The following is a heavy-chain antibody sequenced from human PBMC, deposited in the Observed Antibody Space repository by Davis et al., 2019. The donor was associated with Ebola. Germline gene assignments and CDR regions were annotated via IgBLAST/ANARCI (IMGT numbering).Heavy chain of an antibody. D-gene: IGHD2-8*01. CDR2: IYYSGST. CDR3: ARSSRSYCTNGVCYPYYFDY. J-gene: IGHJ4*02. CDR1: GGSISSYY. V-gene: IGHV4-59*01. Sequence: SETLSLTCTASGGSISSYYWSWIRQPPGKGLEWIGYIYYSGSTNYNPSLKSRVTISVDTSKNQFSLKLSSVTAADTAVYYCARSSRSYCTNGVCYPYYFDYWGQGTLVTVSS.